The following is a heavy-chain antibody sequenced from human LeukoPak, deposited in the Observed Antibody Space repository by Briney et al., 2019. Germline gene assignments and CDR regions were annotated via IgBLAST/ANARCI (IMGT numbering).Heavy chain of an antibody. CDR3: AKLGKGYSSSWSDFDY. Sequence: PGGSLRLSYAASGFTFDDYTMHWVRQAPGKGLEWVSLISWDGGSTYYADSVKGRFTISRDNSKNSLYLQMNSLRTEDTALYYCAKLGKGYSSSWSDFDYWGQGTLVTVSS. D-gene: IGHD6-13*01. V-gene: IGHV3-43*01. CDR1: GFTFDDYT. CDR2: ISWDGGST. J-gene: IGHJ4*02.